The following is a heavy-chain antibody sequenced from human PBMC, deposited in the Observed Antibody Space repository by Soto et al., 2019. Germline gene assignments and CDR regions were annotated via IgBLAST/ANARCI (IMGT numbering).Heavy chain of an antibody. V-gene: IGHV1-69*01. CDR1: GATFTNSV. D-gene: IGHD3-16*01. CDR2: IIPLLGTV. Sequence: QGQLVQSGAEVKKPGSSVKVSCRASGATFTNSVITWVRKGPGQGLEFMGGIIPLLGTVNYAQTFQGRVKPTADPVTNTICLEVPSLRYDDTGVYYCARSGLRRPHTPYRVFGVDIWGYGTAVSV. CDR3: ARSGLRRPHTPYRVFGVDI. J-gene: IGHJ6*02.